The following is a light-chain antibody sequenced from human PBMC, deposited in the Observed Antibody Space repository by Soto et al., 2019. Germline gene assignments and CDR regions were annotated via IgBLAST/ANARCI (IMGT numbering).Light chain of an antibody. Sequence: DIQMTQSPSSLSASVGDRVTITCQASQDIKNYLNWYQQKSGKAPKLLIYDASDLETGVPSRFSGSGSGTDFTFTISSLQPEDIATYYCQQYDNLITFGQGTRLEIK. J-gene: IGKJ5*01. CDR1: QDIKNY. V-gene: IGKV1-33*01. CDR2: DAS. CDR3: QQYDNLIT.